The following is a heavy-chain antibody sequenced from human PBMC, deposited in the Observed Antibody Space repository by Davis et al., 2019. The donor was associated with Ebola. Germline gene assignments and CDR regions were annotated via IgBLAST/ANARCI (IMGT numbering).Heavy chain of an antibody. CDR3: ARVNAVTGYSRFDP. CDR2: INWNGGST. Sequence: GESLKISCTASGFTFDAYAMTWVRQAPGKGLEWVPGINWNGGSTGYADSVKGRFTISIDNAKNSLYLRMNSLRAEDTALYHCARVNAVTGYSRFDPWGQGTLVTVSS. D-gene: IGHD3-9*01. CDR1: GFTFDAYA. V-gene: IGHV3-20*01. J-gene: IGHJ5*02.